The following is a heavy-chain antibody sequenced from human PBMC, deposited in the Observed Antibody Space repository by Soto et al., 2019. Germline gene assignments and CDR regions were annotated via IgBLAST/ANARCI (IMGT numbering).Heavy chain of an antibody. J-gene: IGHJ4*02. CDR2: ISGSGGST. CDR1: GFTFSSYA. D-gene: IGHD6-13*01. V-gene: IGHV3-23*01. CDR3: AKDPRAAAGTGRNPRWDY. Sequence: EVQLLESGGGLVQPGGSLRLSCAASGFTFSSYAMSWVRQAPGKGLEWVSAISGSGGSTYYADSVNGRFTISRDNSKNTLYLQMNSLRAEDTAVYYCAKDPRAAAGTGRNPRWDYWGQGTLVTVSS.